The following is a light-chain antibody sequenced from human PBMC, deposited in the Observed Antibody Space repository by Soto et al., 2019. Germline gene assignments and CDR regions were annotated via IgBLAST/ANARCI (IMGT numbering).Light chain of an antibody. CDR2: DAY. V-gene: IGKV3-11*01. Sequence: EIVLTQSPATLSFSPGERATLPCKASQSVSSYLTWYQQKPGQATRILIYDAYNRATGIPARFSGSGSGTDFTLTISSLEPEDFAVYYCQQSSNWPPITCGQGTRLEIK. CDR1: QSVSSY. CDR3: QQSSNWPPIT. J-gene: IGKJ5*01.